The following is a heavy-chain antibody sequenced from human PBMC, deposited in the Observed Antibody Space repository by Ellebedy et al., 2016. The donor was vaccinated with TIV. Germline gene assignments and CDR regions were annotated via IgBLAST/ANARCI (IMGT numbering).Heavy chain of an antibody. V-gene: IGHV3-23*01. CDR2: ISGSGGST. CDR3: AKAYRTSHS. J-gene: IGHJ4*02. Sequence: GESLKISCAASGFIFSSYAMSWVRQAPGKGLEWVSSISGSGGSTYYADSVKGRFTISRDNSKNTLYLQMNSLRAEDTAVYYCAKAYRTSHSWGQGTLVTVSS. CDR1: GFIFSSYA. D-gene: IGHD2-2*01.